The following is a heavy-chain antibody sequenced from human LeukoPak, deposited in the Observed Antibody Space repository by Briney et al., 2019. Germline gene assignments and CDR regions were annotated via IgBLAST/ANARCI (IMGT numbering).Heavy chain of an antibody. J-gene: IGHJ6*02. Sequence: GASVKVSCKASGYTFTSYYMHWVRQAPGQGLEWMGIINPSGGSTSYAQKFQGRVTMTRDTSTSTVYMELSSLRSEDTAVYYCAREYCTNGVCYTTPDLYCYYYGMDVWGQGTTVTVSS. V-gene: IGHV1-46*01. CDR1: GYTFTSYY. CDR3: AREYCTNGVCYTTPDLYCYYYGMDV. D-gene: IGHD2-8*01. CDR2: INPSGGST.